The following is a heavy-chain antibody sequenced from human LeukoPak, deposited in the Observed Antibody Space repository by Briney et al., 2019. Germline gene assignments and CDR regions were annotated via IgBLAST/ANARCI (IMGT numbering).Heavy chain of an antibody. CDR2: ISVCAATI. V-gene: IGHV3-48*03. CDR1: GFGFGQYE. J-gene: IGHJ6*02. Sequence: GGSLRLSCAASGFGFGQYEMNWVRQAPGKGLEWIAYISVCAATIYYGDSVEGRFTISRDDAKNSLYLQMNGLRVEDTAIYYCAKDFPHYYEVPHGMDVWGQGTTVTV. D-gene: IGHD3-22*01. CDR3: AKDFPHYYEVPHGMDV.